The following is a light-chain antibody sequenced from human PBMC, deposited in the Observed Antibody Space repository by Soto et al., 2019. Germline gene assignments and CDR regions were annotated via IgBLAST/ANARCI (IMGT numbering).Light chain of an antibody. V-gene: IGKV1-5*03. Sequence: DIPMTQSPSTLSASVGDRVTITCRASQSISSWLAWYQQKPGKAPKLQIYKASSLESGVPSRFSGSGSGTEFTLTISSLQPDDFATYYCQQYNSYWTFGQGTKVEIK. CDR2: KAS. CDR1: QSISSW. CDR3: QQYNSYWT. J-gene: IGKJ1*01.